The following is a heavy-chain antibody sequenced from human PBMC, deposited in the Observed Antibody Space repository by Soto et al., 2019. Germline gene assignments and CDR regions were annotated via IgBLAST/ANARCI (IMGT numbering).Heavy chain of an antibody. J-gene: IGHJ5*02. Sequence: ETLSLTCTVSGVSVSLYYWSWIRQPPGKGLEWIAYSFYSGKTDYNPSLKSRVAISVDTSKNQFSLKVNSVTAADTAVYYCARGSYYDSSGYYGPWGQGTLVTVSS. CDR3: ARGSYYDSSGYYGP. CDR2: SFYSGKT. D-gene: IGHD3-22*01. CDR1: GVSVSLYY. V-gene: IGHV4-59*08.